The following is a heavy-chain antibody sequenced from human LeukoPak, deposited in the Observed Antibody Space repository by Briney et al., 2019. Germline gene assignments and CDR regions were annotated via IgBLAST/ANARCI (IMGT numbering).Heavy chain of an antibody. CDR1: GYTFTSYG. D-gene: IGHD2-2*01. CDR3: AREYCSSTSCYFDY. Sequence: AASVKVSCKASGYTFTSYGISWVRQAPGQGLEWMGWISAYNGNTNYAQKLQGRVTMTTDTSTSTAYMELRSLRSDDTAVYYCAREYCSSTSCYFDYWGQGTLVTVSS. J-gene: IGHJ4*02. CDR2: ISAYNGNT. V-gene: IGHV1-18*01.